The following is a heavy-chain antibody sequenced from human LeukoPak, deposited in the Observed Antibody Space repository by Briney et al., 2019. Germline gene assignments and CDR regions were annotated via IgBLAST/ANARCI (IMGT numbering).Heavy chain of an antibody. D-gene: IGHD3-10*01. CDR3: ARDRGVFSS. CDR2: ISGGGSST. CDR1: GFSFSTYA. J-gene: IGHJ4*02. Sequence: GASLRLSCAASGFSFSTYAMSWVRQAPGKGLDWVSGISGGGSSTYYADSVKGRFTISRDNPKNTLYLQMSSLRAEDTAVYYCARDRGVFSSWGQGTLVTVSS. V-gene: IGHV3-23*01.